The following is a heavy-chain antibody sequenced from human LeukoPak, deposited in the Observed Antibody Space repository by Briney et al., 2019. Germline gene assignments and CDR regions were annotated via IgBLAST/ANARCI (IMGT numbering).Heavy chain of an antibody. D-gene: IGHD3/OR15-3a*01. CDR3: ARWVSSRTGYWFDP. V-gene: IGHV3-21*01. Sequence: GGSLRLSCAASGVTFSSYSMNWVRQAPGKGLEWVSSISSSSSYIYYADSVKGRFTISRDNAKNTLYLQINSLRAEDTAVYYCARWVSSRTGYWFDPWGQGTLVTVSS. CDR1: GVTFSSYS. CDR2: ISSSSSYI. J-gene: IGHJ5*02.